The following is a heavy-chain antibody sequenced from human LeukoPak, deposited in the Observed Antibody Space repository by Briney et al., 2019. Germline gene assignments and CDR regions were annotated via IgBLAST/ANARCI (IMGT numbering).Heavy chain of an antibody. CDR2: TSAYNGNT. J-gene: IGHJ6*03. CDR1: GYTFTSYG. CDR3: ARVVIWFGELLGPMDV. V-gene: IGHV1-18*01. D-gene: IGHD3-10*01. Sequence: ASVKVSCKASGYTFTSYGISWVRQAPGQGLEWMGWTSAYNGNTNYAQKLQGRVTMTTDTSTSTAYMELRSLRSDDTAVYYCARVVIWFGELLGPMDVWGKGTTVTVSS.